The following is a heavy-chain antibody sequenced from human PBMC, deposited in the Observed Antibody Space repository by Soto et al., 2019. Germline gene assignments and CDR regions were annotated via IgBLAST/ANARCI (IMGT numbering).Heavy chain of an antibody. Sequence: ESGGGVVQPGRSLRLSCAASGFTFSSYGMHWVRQAPGKGLEWVAVISYDGSNKYYADSVKGRFTISRDNSKNTLYLQMNSLRAEDTAVYYCAKEEVGLYYYYGMDVWGQGTTVTVSS. CDR2: ISYDGSNK. CDR3: AKEEVGLYYYYGMDV. CDR1: GFTFSSYG. V-gene: IGHV3-30*18. J-gene: IGHJ6*02.